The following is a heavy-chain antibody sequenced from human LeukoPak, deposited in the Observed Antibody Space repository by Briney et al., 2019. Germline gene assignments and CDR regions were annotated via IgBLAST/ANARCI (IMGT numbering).Heavy chain of an antibody. J-gene: IGHJ4*02. D-gene: IGHD2-2*03. Sequence: SETLSLTCAVYGGSFSGYYWSWIRQPPGKGLEWIGEINHSGSTKYSPSLKSRVTISVDTSKNQFSLKLSSVTAADTAVYYCARHGSTDYFDYWGQGTLVTVSS. V-gene: IGHV4-34*01. CDR3: ARHGSTDYFDY. CDR1: GGSFSGYY. CDR2: INHSGST.